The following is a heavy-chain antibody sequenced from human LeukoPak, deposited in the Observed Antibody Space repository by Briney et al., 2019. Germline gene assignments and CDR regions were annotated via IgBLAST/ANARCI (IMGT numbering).Heavy chain of an antibody. V-gene: IGHV3-15*01. CDR2: IKSKTDGGTT. CDR1: GFTFSNAW. D-gene: IGHD3-16*02. J-gene: IGHJ4*02. CDR3: TTDRGAIMITFGGVIVDY. Sequence: GGSLRLSCAASGFTFSNAWMSWVRQAPGKGLEWVGRIKSKTDGGTTDYAAPVKSRFTISRDDSKNTLYLQMNSLKTEDTAVYYCTTDRGAIMITFGGVIVDYWGQGTLVTVSS.